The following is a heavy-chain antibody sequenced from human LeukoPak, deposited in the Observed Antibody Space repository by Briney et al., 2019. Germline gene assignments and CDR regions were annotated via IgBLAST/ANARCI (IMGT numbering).Heavy chain of an antibody. CDR1: GYTFTSYD. D-gene: IGHD6-19*01. J-gene: IGHJ6*02. Sequence: ASVKVSCKASGYTFTSYDISWVRQAPGQGLEWMGWISVYNGNTNYAQKLQGRVTMTTDTSTSTAYMELRSLRSDDTAVYYCVSSFGAVGYYYYGMDVWGQGTTVTVSS. V-gene: IGHV1-18*01. CDR3: VSSFGAVGYYYYGMDV. CDR2: ISVYNGNT.